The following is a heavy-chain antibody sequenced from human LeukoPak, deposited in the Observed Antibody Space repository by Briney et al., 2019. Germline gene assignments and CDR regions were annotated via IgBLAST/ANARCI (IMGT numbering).Heavy chain of an antibody. V-gene: IGHV1-69*06. J-gene: IGHJ4*02. D-gene: IGHD5-12*01. CDR3: ASRSPYTGYDLYDY. Sequence: SVKVSCKASGGTFSSYAISWVRQAPGQGLEWMGGIIPMFDTANYAQKFQDRVTINADKSTSTAYMQLSSLRSEDTAVYYCASRSPYTGYDLYDYWGQGTLVTVSS. CDR1: GGTFSSYA. CDR2: IIPMFDTA.